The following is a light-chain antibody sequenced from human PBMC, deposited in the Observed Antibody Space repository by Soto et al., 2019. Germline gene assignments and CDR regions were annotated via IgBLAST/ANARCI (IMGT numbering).Light chain of an antibody. Sequence: DIQMSQSPSSLSASLGDRVTITCRASQTSATYINWYQQKSGGAPRLLIYEASGLQSGVPSRFSGSGSGTDFTLTISCLQFEDFATYYCQQYYSYPLTFGQGTRLEIK. CDR2: EAS. J-gene: IGKJ5*01. CDR3: QQYYSYPLT. V-gene: IGKV1-39*01. CDR1: QTSATY.